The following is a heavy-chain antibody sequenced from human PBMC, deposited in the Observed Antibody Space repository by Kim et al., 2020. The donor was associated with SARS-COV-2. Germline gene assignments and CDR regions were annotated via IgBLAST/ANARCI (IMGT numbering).Heavy chain of an antibody. CDR3: ARHERDSSGYYWFDP. Sequence: SETLSLTCTVSGGSISSSSYYWGWIRQPPGKGLEWIGSIYYSGSTYYNPSLKSRVTISVDTSKNQFSLKLSSVTAADTAVYYCARHERDSSGYYWFDPWGQGTLVTVSS. CDR1: GGSISSSSYY. CDR2: IYYSGST. J-gene: IGHJ5*02. V-gene: IGHV4-39*01. D-gene: IGHD3-22*01.